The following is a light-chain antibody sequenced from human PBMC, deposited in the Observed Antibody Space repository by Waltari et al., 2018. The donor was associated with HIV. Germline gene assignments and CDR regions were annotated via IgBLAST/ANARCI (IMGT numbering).Light chain of an antibody. V-gene: IGLV1-40*01. J-gene: IGLJ2*01. CDR3: QSYDRSLSASVV. CDR1: SSNIGADYD. CDR2: VNK. Sequence: QSVLTQPPSVSGAPGQRVTISCTGGSSNIGADYDVHWYQQIPGTAPKLLISVNKNRPSGVPDRLSAPKSGTSASLAITGLQAEDEADYFCQSYDRSLSASVVFGGGTKLTVL.